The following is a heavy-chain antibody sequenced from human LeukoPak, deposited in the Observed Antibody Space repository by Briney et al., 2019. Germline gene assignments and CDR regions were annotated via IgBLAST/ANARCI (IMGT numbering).Heavy chain of an antibody. CDR3: ARACSGGSCNWFDP. Sequence: ASVKVSCKASGYTFTGYYMHWVLQAPGQGLEWMGRINPNSGGTNYAQKFQGRVTMTRDTSISTAYMELSRLRSDDTAVYYCARACSGGSCNWFDPWGQGTLVTVSS. CDR2: INPNSGGT. J-gene: IGHJ5*02. V-gene: IGHV1-2*06. CDR1: GYTFTGYY. D-gene: IGHD2-15*01.